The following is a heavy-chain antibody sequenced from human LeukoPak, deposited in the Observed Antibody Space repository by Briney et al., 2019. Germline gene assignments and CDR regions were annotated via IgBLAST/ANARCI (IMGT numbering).Heavy chain of an antibody. D-gene: IGHD3-10*02. CDR3: SKDLHYYVAMDV. CDR2: ISSSSSYI. V-gene: IGHV3-21*04. Sequence: GGSLRLSCAASGFTFSSYSMNWVRQAPGKGLEWVSSISSSSSYIYYADSVKGRFTISRDNAKNSLYLQMNSLRAEDTALYYCSKDLHYYVAMDVWGQGTAVTVSS. CDR1: GFTFSSYS. J-gene: IGHJ6*02.